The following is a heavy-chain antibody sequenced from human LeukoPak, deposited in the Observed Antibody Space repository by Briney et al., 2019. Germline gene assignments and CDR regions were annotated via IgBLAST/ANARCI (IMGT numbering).Heavy chain of an antibody. V-gene: IGHV1-18*01. D-gene: IGHD3-22*01. CDR3: ARDIGYYDSSGYSGDY. Sequence: ASVKVSCKASGYTFTSYGISWVRQAPGQGLEWMGWISAYNGNTNYAQKLQGRVTMTTDTSTSTAYMELRSLRSDDTAVYYCARDIGYYDSSGYSGDYWGRGTLVTVSS. CDR2: ISAYNGNT. CDR1: GYTFTSYG. J-gene: IGHJ4*02.